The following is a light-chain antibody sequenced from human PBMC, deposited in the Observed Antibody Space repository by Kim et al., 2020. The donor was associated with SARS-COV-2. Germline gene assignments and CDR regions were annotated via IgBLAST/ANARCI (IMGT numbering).Light chain of an antibody. CDR2: GAS. CDR1: QSVSSSY. J-gene: IGKJ4*01. V-gene: IGKV3-20*01. Sequence: EIVLTQSPGTLSLSPGERATLSCRASQSVSSSYLAWYQQKPGQAPRLLIYGASSRATGIPDRFSGSGSGTDFTLTISRLEPEDFAVYYCQRGTFGGGTKVDIK. CDR3: QRGT.